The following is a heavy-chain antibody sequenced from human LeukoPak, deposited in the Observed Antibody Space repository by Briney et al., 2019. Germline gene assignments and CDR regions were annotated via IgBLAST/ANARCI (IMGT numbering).Heavy chain of an antibody. CDR1: GGSISSSDW. V-gene: IGHV4-4*02. CDR3: ARGPRDLWFGELTY. D-gene: IGHD3-10*01. Sequence: SGTLSLTCAVSGGSISSSDWWSWVRQPPGKDQEWIGYIYYSGSTNYNPSLKSRVTISVDTSKNQFSLKLSSVTAADTAVYYCARGPRDLWFGELTYWGQGTLVTVSS. J-gene: IGHJ4*02. CDR2: IYYSGST.